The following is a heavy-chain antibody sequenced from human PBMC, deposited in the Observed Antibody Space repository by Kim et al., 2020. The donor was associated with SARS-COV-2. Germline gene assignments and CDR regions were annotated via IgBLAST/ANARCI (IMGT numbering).Heavy chain of an antibody. Sequence: GGSLRLSCAASGFTFDDYAMHWVRQAPGKGLEWVSGISWTSGSIDYAYSVKGLCTTSRDNAKNSQHLQMNSLRAEDTAWYYCARDVDSYYYYRDVWGKGTTVTVSS. D-gene: IGHD5-12*01. CDR2: ISWTSGSI. V-gene: IGHV3-9*01. CDR1: GFTFDDYA. CDR3: ARDVDSYYYYRDV. J-gene: IGHJ6*03.